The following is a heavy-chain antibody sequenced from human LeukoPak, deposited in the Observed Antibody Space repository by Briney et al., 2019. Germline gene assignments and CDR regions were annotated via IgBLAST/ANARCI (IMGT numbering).Heavy chain of an antibody. Sequence: PSQTLSLTCTVSGGSISSGSYYWSWIRQPAGKGLEWIGRIYTSGSTNYNPSLKSRVTISVDTFKNQFSLKLSSVTAADTAVYYCARGPGIAAAGIIGLDYWGQGTLVTVSS. V-gene: IGHV4-61*02. CDR3: ARGPGIAAAGIIGLDY. CDR2: IYTSGST. D-gene: IGHD6-13*01. J-gene: IGHJ4*02. CDR1: GGSISSGSYY.